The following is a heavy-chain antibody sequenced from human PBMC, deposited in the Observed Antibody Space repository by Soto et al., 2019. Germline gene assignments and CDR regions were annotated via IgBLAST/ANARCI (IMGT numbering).Heavy chain of an antibody. Sequence: GASVKVSCKASGYTFTSYAMHWVRQAPGQRLEWMGWINAGNGNTKYSQKFQGRVTITRDTSASTAYMELSSLRSEDTAVYYCARGRDFWSGYYGSFDYWGQGTLVTVSS. CDR1: GYTFTSYA. D-gene: IGHD3-3*01. CDR2: INAGNGNT. V-gene: IGHV1-3*01. CDR3: ARGRDFWSGYYGSFDY. J-gene: IGHJ4*02.